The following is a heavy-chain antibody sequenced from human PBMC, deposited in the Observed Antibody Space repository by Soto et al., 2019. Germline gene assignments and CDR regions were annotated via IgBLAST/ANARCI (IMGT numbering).Heavy chain of an antibody. CDR1: GYTFTSYG. D-gene: IGHD3-22*01. V-gene: IGHV1-18*03. Sequence: ASVKVSCKASGYTFTSYGISWVRQAPGQGLEWMGWISAYNGNTNYAQKLQGRVTMTTDTSTSTAYMELRSLRSDDMAVYYCARDKVVVIPAYYYGMDVWGQGTTVTVSS. CDR3: ARDKVVVIPAYYYGMDV. CDR2: ISAYNGNT. J-gene: IGHJ6*02.